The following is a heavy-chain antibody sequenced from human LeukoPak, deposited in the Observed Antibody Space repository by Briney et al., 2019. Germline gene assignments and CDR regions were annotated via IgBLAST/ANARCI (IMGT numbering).Heavy chain of an antibody. CDR1: GFTFDSYT. V-gene: IGHV3-20*04. D-gene: IGHD1-1*01. Sequence: PGGSLRLSCTASGFTFDSYTMRWVRHTPGGGVEWVSGNTWNGGSTGYADSVEGRFTSFRDNAKNSLYLEMNSLRAEDTGLYYCTRTGTFNWFDSWGQGTLVTVTS. CDR3: TRTGTFNWFDS. J-gene: IGHJ5*01. CDR2: NTWNGGST.